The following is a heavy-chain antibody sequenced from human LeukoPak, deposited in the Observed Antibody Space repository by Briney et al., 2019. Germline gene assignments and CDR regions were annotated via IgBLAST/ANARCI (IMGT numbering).Heavy chain of an antibody. D-gene: IGHD2-15*01. Sequence: GGSLRLSCAASGFTFSSYAMSWVRQAPGKGLEWVSAISGSGGSTYHADSVKGRFTISRDNSKNTLYLQMNSLRAEDTAVYYCAKGYCSGGSCPLVWYFDLWGRGTLVTVSS. CDR3: AKGYCSGGSCPLVWYFDL. J-gene: IGHJ2*01. V-gene: IGHV3-23*01. CDR2: ISGSGGST. CDR1: GFTFSSYA.